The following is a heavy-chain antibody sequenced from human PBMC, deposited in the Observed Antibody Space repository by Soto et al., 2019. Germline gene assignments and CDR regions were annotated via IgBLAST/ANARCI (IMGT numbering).Heavy chain of an antibody. CDR1: GGSFSGYY. Sequence: PSETLSLTCAVDGGSFSGYYWSWIRQPPGKGLEWIGEINHSGSTNYNPSLKSRVTISVETSKNQFSLKLSSVTAADTAVYYCARGGVFYGSFVNYWGQGTLVTVSS. V-gene: IGHV4-34*01. CDR3: ARGGVFYGSFVNY. D-gene: IGHD1-26*01. CDR2: INHSGST. J-gene: IGHJ4*02.